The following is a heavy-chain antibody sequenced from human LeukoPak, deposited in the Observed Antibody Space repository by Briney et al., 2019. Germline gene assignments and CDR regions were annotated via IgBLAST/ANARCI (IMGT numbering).Heavy chain of an antibody. CDR1: GFMFRNYA. D-gene: IGHD6-13*01. CDR3: ARGSTAAPNWFDP. CDR2: ISDNGGST. V-gene: IGHV3-64D*06. Sequence: GGSLRLSCSASGFMFRNYAMHWVRQAPGKGLEYISSISDNGGSTYYADSVKGRFTISRDNSKNTLYLQVSSLRADDTAVYYCARGSTAAPNWFDPWGQGTLVTVSS. J-gene: IGHJ5*02.